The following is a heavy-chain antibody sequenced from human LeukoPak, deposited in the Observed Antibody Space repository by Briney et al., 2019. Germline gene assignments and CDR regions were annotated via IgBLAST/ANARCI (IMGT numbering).Heavy chain of an antibody. CDR1: GYTFTGYY. V-gene: IGHV1-2*02. D-gene: IGHD3-3*01. J-gene: IGHJ4*02. CDR3: ARDLSAVYDFWSGYWDY. CDR2: INPNSGGT. Sequence: ASVKVSCKASGYTFTGYYMHWVRQAPGQGLEWMGWINPNSGGTNYAQKFQGRVTMIRDTSISTAYMELSRLRSDDTAVYYCARDLSAVYDFWSGYWDYWGQGTLVTVSS.